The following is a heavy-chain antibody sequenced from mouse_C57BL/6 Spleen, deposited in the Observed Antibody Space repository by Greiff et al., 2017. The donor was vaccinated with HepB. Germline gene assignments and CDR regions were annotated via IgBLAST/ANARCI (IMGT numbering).Heavy chain of an antibody. V-gene: IGHV1-52*01. CDR1: GYTFTSYW. CDR3: ARGLNYYGSSYFDY. CDR2: IDPSDSET. D-gene: IGHD1-1*01. Sequence: QVQLKQPGAELVRPGSSVKLSCKASGYTFTSYWMHWVKQRPIQGLEWIGNIDPSDSETHYNQKFKDKATLTVDKSSSTAYMQLSSLTSEDSAVYYCARGLNYYGSSYFDYWGQGTTLTVSS. J-gene: IGHJ2*01.